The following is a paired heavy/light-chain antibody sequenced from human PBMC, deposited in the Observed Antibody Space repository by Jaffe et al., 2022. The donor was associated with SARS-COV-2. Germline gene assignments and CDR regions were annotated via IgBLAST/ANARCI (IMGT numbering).Heavy chain of an antibody. CDR2: ITAYNGNT. Sequence: VQLVQSGAEVKKPGASVKVSCKASGYTFTNYGINWVRQAPGQGLEWMGWITAYNGNTDYAQKFQGRVTLTTDTSTSTAYMEVRSLRSDDTAVYYCARGGPSGSYYGRQDYWGQGTLVTVSS. J-gene: IGHJ4*02. D-gene: IGHD1-26*01. CDR3: ARGGPSGSYYGRQDY. CDR1: GYTFTNYG. V-gene: IGHV1-18*01.
Light chain of an antibody. V-gene: IGKV3-20*01. CDR2: GTS. J-gene: IGKJ1*01. CDR1: QSVSTNY. Sequence: EIVLTQSPGTLSLSPGERATLSCRASQSVSTNYLGWYQQKPGQAPRLLIYGTSSRATGIPDRFSGSGSGSDFTLTISRLEPEDFAVYYCQQYGRSPRAFGQGTQVEIK. CDR3: QQYGRSPRA.